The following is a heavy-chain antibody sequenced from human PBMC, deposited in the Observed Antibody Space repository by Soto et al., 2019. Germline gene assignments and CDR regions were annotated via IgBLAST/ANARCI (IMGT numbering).Heavy chain of an antibody. D-gene: IGHD3-22*01. Sequence: PGESLKISCKGSGYSFTSYWIGWVRQMPGKGLEWMGIIYPGDSDTKYSPSFQGQVTISADKSIGTAYLQWSSPKASDTAMYFCARHFSSSGTLYGMDVWGQGTTVTVSS. CDR1: GYSFTSYW. J-gene: IGHJ6*02. CDR2: IYPGDSDT. CDR3: ARHFSSSGTLYGMDV. V-gene: IGHV5-51*01.